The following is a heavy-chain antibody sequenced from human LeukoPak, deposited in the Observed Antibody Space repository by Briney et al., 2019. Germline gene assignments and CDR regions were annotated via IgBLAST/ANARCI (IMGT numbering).Heavy chain of an antibody. CDR3: ARARPTLRYFDWLSFDY. CDR1: GFTFSSYW. CDR2: IKQDGSEK. D-gene: IGHD3-9*01. J-gene: IGHJ4*02. V-gene: IGHV3-7*01. Sequence: GGSLRLSCAGSGFTFSSYWMSWVRQAPGKGLEWVANIKQDGSEKYYVDSVKGRFTISRDNAKNSLYLQMNSLRAEDTAVYYCARARPTLRYFDWLSFDYWGQGTLVTVSS.